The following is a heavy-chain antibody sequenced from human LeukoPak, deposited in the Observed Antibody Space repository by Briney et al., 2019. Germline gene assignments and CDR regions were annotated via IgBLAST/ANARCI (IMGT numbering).Heavy chain of an antibody. Sequence: GGSLRLSCAASGFTFSDYAMHWVRQAPGKGLEYVSTISSNGGSTYYADSVKGRFTISRDNSKNTLYLQMGSLRAEDVAVYYCARGVVVSATPDYWGQGTLVTASS. CDR1: GFTFSDYA. CDR2: ISSNGGST. V-gene: IGHV3-64*02. J-gene: IGHJ4*02. CDR3: ARGVVVSATPDY. D-gene: IGHD2-15*01.